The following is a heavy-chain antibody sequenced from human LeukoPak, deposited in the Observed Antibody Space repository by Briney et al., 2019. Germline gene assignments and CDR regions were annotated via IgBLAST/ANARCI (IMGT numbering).Heavy chain of an antibody. Sequence: GGSLRLSCAASGFTFSSYSMNWVRQAPGKGLEWVSYISSSSGTIYYADSVKGRFTISRDNAKSSVYLQMNSLRAEDTAVYHCARVYSSGWANDYWGQGTLVTVSS. D-gene: IGHD6-19*01. CDR1: GFTFSSYS. V-gene: IGHV3-48*01. CDR2: ISSSSGTI. J-gene: IGHJ4*02. CDR3: ARVYSSGWANDY.